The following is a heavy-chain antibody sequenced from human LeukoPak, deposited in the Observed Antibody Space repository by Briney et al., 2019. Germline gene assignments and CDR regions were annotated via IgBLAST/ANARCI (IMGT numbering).Heavy chain of an antibody. Sequence: GGSMRLFCAASGFTFSDYYMSWIRQAPGKGLEWVSYISGSSSFTKYADSVKGRFTISRDNAKNSLYLQMSSLRAEDTAVYYCARWFGSGSYYGYWGQGTLVTVSS. J-gene: IGHJ4*02. V-gene: IGHV3-11*03. D-gene: IGHD3-10*01. CDR3: ARWFGSGSYYGY. CDR2: ISGSSSFT. CDR1: GFTFSDYY.